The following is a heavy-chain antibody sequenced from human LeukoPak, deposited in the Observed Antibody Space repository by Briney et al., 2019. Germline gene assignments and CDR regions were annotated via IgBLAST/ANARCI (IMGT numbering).Heavy chain of an antibody. CDR2: ISWNSGTI. J-gene: IGHJ5*02. D-gene: IGHD2-2*03. Sequence: PGGSLRLSCAASGFTFDDYAMHWVRQAPGKGLEWVSGISWNSGTIGYADSVKGRFTISRDNAKNSLYLQMNSLRAEDTALYYCVKDALPWIGNWFDPWGQGTLVTVSS. CDR1: GFTFDDYA. V-gene: IGHV3-9*01. CDR3: VKDALPWIGNWFDP.